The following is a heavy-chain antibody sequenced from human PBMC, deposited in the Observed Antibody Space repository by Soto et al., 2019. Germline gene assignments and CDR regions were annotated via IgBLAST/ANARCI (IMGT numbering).Heavy chain of an antibody. Sequence: GGSLRLSCAASGFTFSSYSMNWVRQAPGKGLEWVSYISSSSSTIYYADSVKGRFTISRDNAKNSLYLQMNSLRAEDTAVYYCARPHEYDAFDIWGQGTMVTVSS. V-gene: IGHV3-48*01. CDR2: ISSSSSTI. J-gene: IGHJ3*02. D-gene: IGHD6-6*01. CDR3: ARPHEYDAFDI. CDR1: GFTFSSYS.